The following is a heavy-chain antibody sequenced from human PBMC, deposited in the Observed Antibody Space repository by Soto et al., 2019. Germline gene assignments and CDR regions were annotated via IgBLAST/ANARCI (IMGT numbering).Heavy chain of an antibody. CDR1: GGSLSSGGYS. V-gene: IGHV4-30-2*01. J-gene: IGHJ5*02. CDR2: IYHSGST. D-gene: IGHD3-22*01. Sequence: TLALTGAVSGGSLSSGGYSWSWIRQPPGKGLEWIGYIYHSGSTYYNPSLKSRVTISVDRSKNQFSLKLSSVTAADTAVYYCARAKYYYDSSGYLNWFDPWGQGTLVTVSS. CDR3: ARAKYYYDSSGYLNWFDP.